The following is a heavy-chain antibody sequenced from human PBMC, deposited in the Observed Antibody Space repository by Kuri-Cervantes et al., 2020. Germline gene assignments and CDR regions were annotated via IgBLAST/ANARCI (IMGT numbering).Heavy chain of an antibody. D-gene: IGHD4-17*01. Sequence: ASVKVSCKASGYTFTSYYMHWVRQAPGQGLEWMGIINPSGGSTRYEQKFQGSVNMTRDTSASTVYSELSSLRSEDTAVYYCARRSGYGRSGTVTTFFDYWGQGTLVTVSS. CDR2: INPSGGST. CDR1: GYTFTSYY. CDR3: ARRSGYGRSGTVTTFFDY. J-gene: IGHJ4*02. V-gene: IGHV1-46*01.